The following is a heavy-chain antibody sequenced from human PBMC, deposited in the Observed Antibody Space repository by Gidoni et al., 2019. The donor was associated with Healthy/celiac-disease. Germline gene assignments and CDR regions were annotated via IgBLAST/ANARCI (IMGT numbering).Heavy chain of an antibody. D-gene: IGHD4-4*01. J-gene: IGHJ3*02. CDR2: ISYDGSNK. V-gene: IGHV3-30*18. CDR3: AKDFGNYVAYDAFDI. Sequence: QVQLVESGGGVVQPGRSLRLSCAASGFTFSSYGMHWVRQAPGKGLEWVAVISYDGSNKYYADSVKGRFTISRDNSKNTLYLQMNSLRAEDTAVYYCAKDFGNYVAYDAFDIWGQGTMVTVSS. CDR1: GFTFSSYG.